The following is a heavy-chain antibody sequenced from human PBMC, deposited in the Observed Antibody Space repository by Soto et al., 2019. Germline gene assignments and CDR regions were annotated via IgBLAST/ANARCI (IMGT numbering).Heavy chain of an antibody. J-gene: IGHJ4*02. V-gene: IGHV4-59*08. CDR1: GGSMRGQH. CDR3: ATYAVGEWGRGY. CDR2: THSDSS. D-gene: IGHD3-16*01. Sequence: QVQLQESGPGLVKPSETRSLTCTVSGGSMRGQHWSWIRQPPGKGLEWIGTHSDSSNYNPSLKSRITTSTDTSKNPFSLKLSSVTAAYTTVYYCATYAVGEWGRGYWGKGTVVTVSS.